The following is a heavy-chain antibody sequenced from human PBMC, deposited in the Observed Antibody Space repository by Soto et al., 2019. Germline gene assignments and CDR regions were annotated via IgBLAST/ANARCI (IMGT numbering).Heavy chain of an antibody. CDR1: GFTFTTCS. J-gene: IGHJ6*02. CDR3: ATLTYCSSASCPNYYYVMDV. D-gene: IGHD2-2*01. Sequence: GGSLRLSCAASGFTFTTCSLTWVRQAPGKGLEWVASIGSSSNYIYYADSVKGRFTISRDNAKNSLFLQMNSLRAEDTAVYYCATLTYCSSASCPNYYYVMDVWGQGTTVTVS. V-gene: IGHV3-21*06. CDR2: IGSSSNYI.